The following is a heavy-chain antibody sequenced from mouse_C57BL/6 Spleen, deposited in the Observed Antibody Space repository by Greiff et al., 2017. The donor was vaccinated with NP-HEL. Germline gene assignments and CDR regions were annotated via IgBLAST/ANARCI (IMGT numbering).Heavy chain of an antibody. Sequence: EVNVVESGGGLVKPGGSLKLSCAASGFTFSSYTMSWVRQTPEKRLEWVATISGGGGNTYYPDSVKGRFTISRDNAKNTLYLQMSSLRSEDTALYYCARRAQAPFAYWGQGTLVTVSA. CDR2: ISGGGGNT. D-gene: IGHD3-2*02. J-gene: IGHJ3*01. V-gene: IGHV5-9*01. CDR3: ARRAQAPFAY. CDR1: GFTFSSYT.